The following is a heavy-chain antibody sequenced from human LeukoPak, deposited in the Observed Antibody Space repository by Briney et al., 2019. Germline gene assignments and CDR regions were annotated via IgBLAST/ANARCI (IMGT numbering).Heavy chain of an antibody. CDR2: ISSTGVI. V-gene: IGHV3-69-1*01. J-gene: IGHJ4*02. D-gene: IGHD7-27*01. CDR1: GFTFSDYP. Sequence: GGSLRLSCAASGFTFSDYPMNWVRQTPGKGLEWVSYISSTGVIYYADSVRGRFSISRDNAMNSVYMQMNSLRAEDTALYYCARDHNWGFDYWGRGTLVAVSS. CDR3: ARDHNWGFDY.